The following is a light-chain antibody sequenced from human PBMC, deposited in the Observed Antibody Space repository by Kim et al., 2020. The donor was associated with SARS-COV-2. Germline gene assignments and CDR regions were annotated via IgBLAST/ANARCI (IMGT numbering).Light chain of an antibody. CDR1: QSVSSNY. V-gene: IGKV3-20*01. CDR3: QQYGSSPSYT. CDR2: GAS. Sequence: EIVLTQSPGTLSLSPGEPATLSCRASQSVSSNYLAWYQQKPGQAHRLLIYGASSRATGIPDRFSGSGSGTDFTLTISRLEPEDFAVYYCQQYGSSPSYTFGQGTKLEI. J-gene: IGKJ2*01.